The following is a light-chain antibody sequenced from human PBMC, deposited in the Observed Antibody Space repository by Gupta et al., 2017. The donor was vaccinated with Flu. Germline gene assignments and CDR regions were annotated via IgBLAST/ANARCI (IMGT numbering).Light chain of an antibody. CDR1: QSISRW. CDR2: KAS. CDR3: LHDNSYPWT. J-gene: IGKJ1*01. V-gene: IGKV1-5*03. Sequence: PSTMYASVGIRFTITCLARQSISRWFDWYQQNPRKAPQLLIYKASSVESRVPSRFSGTGYGTEFTLTISILHPGDFANYYCLHDNSYPWTVGQGTKVEIK.